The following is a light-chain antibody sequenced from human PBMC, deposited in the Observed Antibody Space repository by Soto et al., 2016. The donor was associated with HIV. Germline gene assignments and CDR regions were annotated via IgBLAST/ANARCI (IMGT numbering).Light chain of an antibody. Sequence: SSELIQDPVVSVALGQTVKITCQGDSVTSYYVSWYQQKPGQAPRLVIYGKNNRPSGIPDRFSGSSSGNTASLTITGAQAEDEADYYCNSRYTSDSHHYVFGTGPSHRP. J-gene: IGLJ1*01. V-gene: IGLV3-19*01. CDR2: GKN. CDR3: NSRYTSDSHHYV. CDR1: SVTSYY.